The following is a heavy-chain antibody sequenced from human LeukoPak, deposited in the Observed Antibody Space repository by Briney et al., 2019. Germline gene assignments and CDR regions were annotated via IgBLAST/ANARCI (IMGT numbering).Heavy chain of an antibody. CDR2: IIPIFGTA. CDR3: ARTFEAAGRRHFDY. V-gene: IGHV1-69*13. J-gene: IGHJ4*02. Sequence: SVTVSCKASGGTFSSYAISWVRQAPGQGLEWMGGIIPIFGTANYAQKFQGRVTITADESTSTAYMELSSLRSEDTAVYYCARTFEAAGRRHFDYWGQGTLVTVSS. D-gene: IGHD6-13*01. CDR1: GGTFSSYA.